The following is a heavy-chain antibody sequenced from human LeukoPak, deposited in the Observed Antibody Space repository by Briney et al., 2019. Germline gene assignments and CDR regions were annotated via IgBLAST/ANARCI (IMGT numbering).Heavy chain of an antibody. J-gene: IGHJ4*02. CDR1: GFTFSSYT. V-gene: IGHV3-23*01. Sequence: GGSLRLSCAGSGFTFSSYTMTWVRQAPGKGLEWVSGINARGGSTYYTDSVKGRFTISRDNSKNTLYLQMNSLRAEDTAVYYCARDDSYSGYDCTYSGGDCYSGCYWGQGTLVTVSS. CDR2: INARGGST. CDR3: ARDDSYSGYDCTYSGGDCYSGCY. D-gene: IGHD2-21*02.